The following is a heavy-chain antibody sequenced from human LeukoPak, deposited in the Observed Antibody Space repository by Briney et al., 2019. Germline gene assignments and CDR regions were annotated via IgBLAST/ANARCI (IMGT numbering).Heavy chain of an antibody. D-gene: IGHD3-22*01. V-gene: IGHV5-51*01. CDR2: IYPGDSDT. CDR3: ARAISGETSGYYYADY. J-gene: IGHJ4*02. Sequence: GESLKISCKGSGYRFTSYWIGWVRQMPGKGLEWMGIIYPGDSDTRYSPPFQGQVTISADKSISTAYLQWSSLKASDTAMYYCARAISGETSGYYYADYWGQGTLVTVSS. CDR1: GYRFTSYW.